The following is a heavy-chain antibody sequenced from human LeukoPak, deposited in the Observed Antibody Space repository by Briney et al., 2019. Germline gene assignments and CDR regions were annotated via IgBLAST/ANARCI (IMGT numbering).Heavy chain of an antibody. Sequence: GGSLRLSCAASGFTFSSYEMNWVRQAPGKGLEWVSYISSSGSTIYYADSVKGRFTLSRDNFKNTLSLQMNSLRAEDTAVYYCVRDRDWGFDYWGQGTLVTVSS. CDR1: GFTFSSYE. J-gene: IGHJ4*02. CDR2: ISSSGSTI. CDR3: VRDRDWGFDY. D-gene: IGHD3/OR15-3a*01. V-gene: IGHV3-48*03.